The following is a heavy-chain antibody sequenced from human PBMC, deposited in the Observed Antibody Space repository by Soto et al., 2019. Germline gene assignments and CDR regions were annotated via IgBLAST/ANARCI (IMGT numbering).Heavy chain of an antibody. J-gene: IGHJ4*02. V-gene: IGHV1-3*01. D-gene: IGHD3-22*01. CDR3: ARESDHYQDFFQN. Sequence: QVHLVQSGAEVKKPGASVKVSCKTSGYPFPSFEIHWIRQAPGQRPEGMGGISNGGSGSIKYSQRFQDRLTISGDKRATTVYMTLSSLTSEDTAIYYCARESDHYQDFFQNWGQGSLVTVSA. CDR2: ISNGGSGSI. CDR1: GYPFPSFE.